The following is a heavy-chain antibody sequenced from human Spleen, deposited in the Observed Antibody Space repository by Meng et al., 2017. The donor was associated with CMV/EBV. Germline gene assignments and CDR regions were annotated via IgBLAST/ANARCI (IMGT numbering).Heavy chain of an antibody. V-gene: IGHV3-9*01. D-gene: IGHD3-3*01. J-gene: IGHJ6*02. CDR3: VKDIGKFDFWSDYYGMDV. Sequence: SLKISCAASGFTFDDYAMHWVRQAPGKGLEWVSGISWNRDNIGYADSVKGRFTISRDNAKNSLYLQMNSLRREDTALYYCVKDIGKFDFWSDYYGMDVWGQGTTVTVSS. CDR1: GFTFDDYA. CDR2: ISWNRDNI.